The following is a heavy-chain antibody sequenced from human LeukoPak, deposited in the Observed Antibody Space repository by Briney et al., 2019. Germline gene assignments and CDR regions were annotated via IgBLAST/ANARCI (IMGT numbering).Heavy chain of an antibody. CDR1: GGTFSSYA. CDR3: ARGGELGSYYYYYMDV. V-gene: IGHV1-69*13. Sequence: SVKVSCKASGGTFSSYAISWVRQAPGQGLEWMGGIIPIFGTANYAQKFQGRVTITAGESTSTAYMELSSLRSEDTAVYYCARGGELGSYYYYYMDVWGKGTTVTVSS. D-gene: IGHD7-27*01. J-gene: IGHJ6*03. CDR2: IIPIFGTA.